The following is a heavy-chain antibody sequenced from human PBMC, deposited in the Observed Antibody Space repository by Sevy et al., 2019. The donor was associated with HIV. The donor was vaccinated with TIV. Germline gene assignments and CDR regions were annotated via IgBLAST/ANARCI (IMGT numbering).Heavy chain of an antibody. CDR2: ISGSGGST. D-gene: IGHD2-2*01. Sequence: GGSLRLSCAASGFTFSSYAMSWVRQAPGKGLEWVSAISGSGGSTYYADSVKGRFTISRDNSKNMLYLQMNSLRAEDTAVYYCAKARIAPSYCSSTSCYWQPSDYWGQGTLVTVSS. V-gene: IGHV3-23*01. CDR1: GFTFSSYA. CDR3: AKARIAPSYCSSTSCYWQPSDY. J-gene: IGHJ4*02.